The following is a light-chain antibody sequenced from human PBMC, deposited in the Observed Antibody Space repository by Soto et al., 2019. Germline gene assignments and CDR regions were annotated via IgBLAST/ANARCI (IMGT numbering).Light chain of an antibody. Sequence: IQLTQSPSSLSVSIGVRVTINCRASQGLSSYLNWYRQKPGKAPELLIYSASTLQTGVPSRFRGSGSETVFTLTISRLQSEDLATYYCQQSHSTPYTFGQGTKLEL. CDR1: QGLSSY. V-gene: IGKV1-39*01. J-gene: IGKJ2*01. CDR3: QQSHSTPYT. CDR2: SAS.